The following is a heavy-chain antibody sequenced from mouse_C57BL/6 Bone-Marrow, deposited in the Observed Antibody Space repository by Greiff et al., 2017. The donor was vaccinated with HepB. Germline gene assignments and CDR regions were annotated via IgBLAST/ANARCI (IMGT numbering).Heavy chain of an antibody. D-gene: IGHD2-2*01. Sequence: EVKLQESGPGLVKPSQSLSLTCSVTGYSITSGYYWNWIRQFPGNKLEWMGYISYDGSNNYNPSLKNRISITRYTSKNQFFLKLNSVTTEDTATYYCARLSTMVTTEGVDYWGQGTTLTVSS. CDR1: GYSITSGYY. V-gene: IGHV3-6*01. J-gene: IGHJ2*01. CDR3: ARLSTMVTTEGVDY. CDR2: ISYDGSN.